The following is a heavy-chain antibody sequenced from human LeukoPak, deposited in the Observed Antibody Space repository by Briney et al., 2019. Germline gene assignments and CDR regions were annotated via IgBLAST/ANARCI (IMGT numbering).Heavy chain of an antibody. CDR3: AKVPRDNPLGNMDV. D-gene: IGHD1-14*01. V-gene: IGHV3-23*01. J-gene: IGHJ6*03. CDR2: ISGSGGST. Sequence: PGGSLRLSCAPSRFTLSTYAMSTVRQAPGTGLEWVSAISGSGGSTYYADSVKGRFTIPRDNSQNTPYLQMNSPRAQHTALHYCAKVPRDNPLGNMDVWGKGTTVSVSS. CDR1: RFTLSTYA.